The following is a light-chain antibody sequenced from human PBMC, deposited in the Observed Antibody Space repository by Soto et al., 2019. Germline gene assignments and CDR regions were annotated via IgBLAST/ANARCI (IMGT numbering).Light chain of an antibody. Sequence: EIVLTQSPATRSLSPGERATLSCRASQNIGRYLAWYQQTPGQVPRLLIYDVSDRATGIPARFSGSGSGTDFTLTISSLEPEDFAVYFCQQRMSWPLTFGGGTKVESK. CDR2: DVS. CDR1: QNIGRY. CDR3: QQRMSWPLT. J-gene: IGKJ4*01. V-gene: IGKV3-11*01.